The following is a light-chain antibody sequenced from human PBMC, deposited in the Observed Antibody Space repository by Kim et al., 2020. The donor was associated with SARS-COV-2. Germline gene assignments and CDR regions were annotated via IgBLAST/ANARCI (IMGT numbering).Light chain of an antibody. CDR1: KLGDKY. V-gene: IGLV3-1*01. CDR3: QAWDSSTVV. Sequence: SYELTQPPSVSMSPGQTASITCSGDKLGDKYVCWYQLKPGQSPVLVIYQDTKRPSGIPERFSGSNSGNTATLTISGTQAMDEADYFCQAWDSSTVVFGGGTKLTVL. J-gene: IGLJ2*01. CDR2: QDT.